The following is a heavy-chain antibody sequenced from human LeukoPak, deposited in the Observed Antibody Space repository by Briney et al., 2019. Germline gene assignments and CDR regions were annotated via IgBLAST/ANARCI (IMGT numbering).Heavy chain of an antibody. Sequence: PGGSMRLSCAPSGFTFSSYGTHWVRQAPGKWLEWVAAISYDGSNKYYADSVKGRFTISRDNSKNTLYVQMNSLRAEDTAVYYCAKDFGSGPRQLRSGSYPQSWGQGTLVTVSS. CDR3: AKDFGSGPRQLRSGSYPQS. D-gene: IGHD1-26*01. J-gene: IGHJ4*02. CDR2: ISYDGSNK. CDR1: GFTFSSYG. V-gene: IGHV3-30*18.